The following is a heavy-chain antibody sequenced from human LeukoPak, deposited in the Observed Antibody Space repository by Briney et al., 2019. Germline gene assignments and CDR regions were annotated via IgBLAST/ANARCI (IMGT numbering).Heavy chain of an antibody. CDR1: GFTFSSYS. CDR3: ARGGYCSSTSCYNHYFDY. V-gene: IGHV3-21*01. Sequence: GGSLRLPCAASGFTFSSYSMNWVRQAPGKGLEWVSSISSSSSYIYYADSVKGRFTISRDNAKNSLYLQMNSLRAEDTAVYYCARGGYCSSTSCYNHYFDYWGQGTLVTVSS. CDR2: ISSSSSYI. D-gene: IGHD2-2*02. J-gene: IGHJ4*02.